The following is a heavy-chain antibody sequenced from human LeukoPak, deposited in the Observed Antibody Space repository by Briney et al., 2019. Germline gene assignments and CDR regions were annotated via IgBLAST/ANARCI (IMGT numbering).Heavy chain of an antibody. D-gene: IGHD1-26*01. CDR1: GFTFSSYW. CDR2: IKQDGSEK. J-gene: IGHJ3*02. Sequence: GGSLRLSCAASGFTFSSYWMSWVRQAPGKGLEWVANIKQDGSEKYYVDSVKGRFTISRDNAKNSLYLQMNSLRAEDTAVYYCARAGGTYYGIAFGIWGQGTMVTVSS. V-gene: IGHV3-7*01. CDR3: ARAGGTYYGIAFGI.